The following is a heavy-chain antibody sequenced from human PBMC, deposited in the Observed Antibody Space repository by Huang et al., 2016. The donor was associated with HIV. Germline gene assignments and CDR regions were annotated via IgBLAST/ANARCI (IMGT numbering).Heavy chain of an antibody. J-gene: IGHJ6*02. Sequence: EVQLVESGGGLVQPGGSLRLSCAASGFLFSNFSMHWVRQTPGTGLEWVSCISARGATIYYAASAKGRFTVSRDDAKKSLYLQLNSLRDEDTAVYYCARDLRGYDSTFDFYYYYGMDVWGQGTTVTVSS. CDR1: GFLFSNFS. V-gene: IGHV3-48*02. D-gene: IGHD3-22*01. CDR2: ISARGATI. CDR3: ARDLRGYDSTFDFYYYYGMDV.